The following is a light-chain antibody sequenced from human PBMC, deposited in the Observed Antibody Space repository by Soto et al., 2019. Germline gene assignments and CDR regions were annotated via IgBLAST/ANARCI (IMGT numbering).Light chain of an antibody. J-gene: IGLJ1*01. CDR1: SSNIGAGYD. Sequence: QSVLTQPPSVSGAPGQRVTISCTGSSSNIGAGYDVHWYQQLPGTAPKLLIYGNSNRPSGVPDRFSGSKSGTSASLAITGLQVEDGANYYRQSYDSSLSGYVFGTGTKLTVL. CDR3: QSYDSSLSGYV. V-gene: IGLV1-40*01. CDR2: GNS.